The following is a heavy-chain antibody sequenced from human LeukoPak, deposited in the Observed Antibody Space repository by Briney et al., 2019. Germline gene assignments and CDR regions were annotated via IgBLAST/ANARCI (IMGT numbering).Heavy chain of an antibody. CDR3: ARGPPSGSSDFDY. CDR1: GFPFTGYY. V-gene: IGHV1-2*02. Sequence: GASVKVSCKASGFPFTGYYLHWVRQAPGQGLEWMGWITPNSGGTNYAQKFQGRVTLTRDTSISTVYMELNSLRSDDTAVYYCARGPPSGSSDFDYWGQGTLVTVSS. D-gene: IGHD1-26*01. J-gene: IGHJ4*02. CDR2: ITPNSGGT.